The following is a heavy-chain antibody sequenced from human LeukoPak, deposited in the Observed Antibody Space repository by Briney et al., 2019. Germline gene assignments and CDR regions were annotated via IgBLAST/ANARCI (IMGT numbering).Heavy chain of an antibody. D-gene: IGHD3-10*01. CDR3: ARDLPTYYYGSGSYYDY. J-gene: IGHJ4*02. CDR1: GGSISSYY. Sequence: PSETLSLTCTVSGGSISSYYWSWIRQPAGRGLEWIGRIYTSGSTNYNPSLKSRVTISVDTSKNQFSLKLSSVTAADTAVYYCARDLPTYYYGSGSYYDYWGQGTLVTVSS. CDR2: IYTSGST. V-gene: IGHV4-4*07.